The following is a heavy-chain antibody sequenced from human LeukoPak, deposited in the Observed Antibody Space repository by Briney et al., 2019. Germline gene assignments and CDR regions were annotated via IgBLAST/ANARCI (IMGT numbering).Heavy chain of an antibody. CDR2: ISYDGSNK. J-gene: IGHJ4*02. CDR3: AKDWVSGPLSRDILTGYYGLGDY. V-gene: IGHV3-30*18. D-gene: IGHD3-9*01. CDR1: GFTFSSYG. Sequence: GGSLRLSCAASGFTFSSYGMHWVRQAPGKGLEWVAVISYDGSNKYYADSVKGRFTISRDNSKNTLYLQMNSLRAEDTAVYYCAKDWVSGPLSRDILTGYYGLGDYWGQGTLVTVSP.